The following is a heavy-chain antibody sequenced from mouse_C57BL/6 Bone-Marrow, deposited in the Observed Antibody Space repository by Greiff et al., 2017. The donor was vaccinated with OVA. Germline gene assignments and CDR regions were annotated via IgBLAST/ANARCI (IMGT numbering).Heavy chain of an antibody. D-gene: IGHD2-1*01. V-gene: IGHV1-54*01. J-gene: IGHJ2*01. CDR2: INPGSGGT. Sequence: QVQLQQSGAELVRPGTSVKVSCKASGYAFTNYLIEWVKQRPGQGLEWIGVINPGSGGTNYNEKFKGKATLTADKSSSTAYMQLSSLTSEDSAVYFCAREGGGNSFFDDWGQGTTLTVSS. CDR3: AREGGGNSFFDD. CDR1: GYAFTNYL.